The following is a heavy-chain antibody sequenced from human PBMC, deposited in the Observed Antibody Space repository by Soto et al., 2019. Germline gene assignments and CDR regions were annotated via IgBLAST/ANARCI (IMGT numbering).Heavy chain of an antibody. V-gene: IGHV3-48*01. J-gene: IGHJ2*01. Sequence: EVQLVESGGGLVQPGGSLRLSCAASGFTFSSYSMNWVRQAPGKGLEWVSYISSSSSTIYYADSVKGRFTISRDNAKNSLYLQMNSLRAQETGVYYWARDASTVTPAPTFDLWGRGTPVTVSS. CDR3: ARDASTVTPAPTFDL. D-gene: IGHD4-17*01. CDR1: GFTFSSYS. CDR2: ISSSSSTI.